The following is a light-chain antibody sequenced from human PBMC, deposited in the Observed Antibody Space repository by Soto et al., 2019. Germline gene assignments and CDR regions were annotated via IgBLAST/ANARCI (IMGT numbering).Light chain of an antibody. V-gene: IGKV3-15*01. CDR1: QSISGN. J-gene: IGKJ1*01. CDR3: QQYNNWPRT. CDR2: AAS. Sequence: EIMMTPTPDTLSVSPGERATLSCRASQSISGNLAWYQQKPGQAPGLLIYAASTRATGIPARFSGSGSGTEFTLTISSLQSEDFAVYYCQQYNNWPRTFGQGTKVDIK.